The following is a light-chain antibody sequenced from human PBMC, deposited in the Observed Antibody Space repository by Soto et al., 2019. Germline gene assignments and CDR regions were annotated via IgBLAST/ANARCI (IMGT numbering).Light chain of an antibody. Sequence: QPVLTQPASVSGTPGQSITISCTGTSSDIGAYNYVSWYQQHPGKAPKLMIYDVSNRPSGLSNRFSGSKSGNTASLTISGLQAEDEADYYCSSYTSSATYVFGTGTKVTVL. CDR1: SSDIGAYNY. CDR3: SSYTSSATYV. V-gene: IGLV2-14*01. CDR2: DVS. J-gene: IGLJ1*01.